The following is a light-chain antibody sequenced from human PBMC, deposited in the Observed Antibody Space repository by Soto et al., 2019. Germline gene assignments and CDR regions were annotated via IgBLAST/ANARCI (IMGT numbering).Light chain of an antibody. J-gene: IGLJ2*01. CDR2: TDY. CDR3: ASYTSSSTSVI. CDR1: SSNIGTYT. Sequence: QSVLTQPPSASGTPGQRVTISCSGTSSNIGTYTVNWYQQLPGTAPKLLIYTDYQRPSGVPDRFSGSKSGTSASLAINGLQAEDEADYYCASYTSSSTSVIFGRGTKLTVL. V-gene: IGLV1-44*01.